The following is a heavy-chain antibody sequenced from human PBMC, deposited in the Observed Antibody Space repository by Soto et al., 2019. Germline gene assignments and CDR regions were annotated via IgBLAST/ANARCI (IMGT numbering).Heavy chain of an antibody. Sequence: QVQLVQSGAEVKKPGASVKVSCKASGYTFTRFGISWVRQAPGQGLEWMGWISGYNGNTKYAQKLQDRVSMTTDTSTSTAYMELRSLRSDDTAVYYCARGRRGTAVAEVTMPQHWGQGTLVTVSS. CDR3: ARGRRGTAVAEVTMPQH. CDR2: ISGYNGNT. D-gene: IGHD3-10*01. CDR1: GYTFTRFG. V-gene: IGHV1-18*01. J-gene: IGHJ1*01.